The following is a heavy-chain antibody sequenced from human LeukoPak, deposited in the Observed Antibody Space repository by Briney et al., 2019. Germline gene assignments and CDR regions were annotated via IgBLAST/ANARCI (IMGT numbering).Heavy chain of an antibody. J-gene: IGHJ4*02. CDR3: ARDSTYYYDSGSSGPHYFDN. CDR2: ISGSAGSI. V-gene: IGHV3-23*01. CDR1: GFTFSSYA. D-gene: IGHD3-10*01. Sequence: AGGSLRLSCAASGFTFSSYAMNWVRQAPGKGLEWVSGISGSAGSIYYADSVKGRFTISRDNSKNTLYLQLNSLRAEDTAVYYCARDSTYYYDSGSSGPHYFDNWGQGTLVTVSS.